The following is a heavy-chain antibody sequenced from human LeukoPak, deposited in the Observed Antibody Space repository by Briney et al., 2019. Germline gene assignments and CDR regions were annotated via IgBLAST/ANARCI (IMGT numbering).Heavy chain of an antibody. V-gene: IGHV4-39*07. D-gene: IGHD6-13*01. CDR2: IYHSGST. J-gene: IGHJ4*02. Sequence: SETLSLTCTVSGGSISSSSYYWGWIRQPPGKGLEWIGSIYHSGSTYYNPSLKSRVTISVDRSNNQFSLKLSSVTAADTAVYYCARGSGYSSSWYSYWGQGTLVTVSS. CDR3: ARGSGYSSSWYSY. CDR1: GGSISSSSYY.